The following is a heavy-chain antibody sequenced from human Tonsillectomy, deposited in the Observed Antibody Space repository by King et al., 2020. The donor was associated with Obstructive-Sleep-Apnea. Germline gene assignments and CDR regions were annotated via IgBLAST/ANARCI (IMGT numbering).Heavy chain of an antibody. CDR1: GFTFSSYA. CDR2: INTRGTT. CDR3: AKEGGGSGVYWVDS. Sequence: VQLVESGGGMVQPGGSLRLSCAASGFTFSSYAISWVRQAPGKGLEWVSAINTRGTTFYAGSVRGRFPISRDNSKYTVELKVNSLRAEDTALYYCAKEGGGSGVYWVDSWGQGTLVTVSS. J-gene: IGHJ4*02. V-gene: IGHV3-23*04. D-gene: IGHD3-10*01.